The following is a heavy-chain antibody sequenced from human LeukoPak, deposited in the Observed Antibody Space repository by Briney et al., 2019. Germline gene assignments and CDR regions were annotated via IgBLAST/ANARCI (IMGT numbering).Heavy chain of an antibody. Sequence: PGGSLRLSCAASGFTFSDYYMSWIRQAPGKGLEWIAYISSSGSSIQYAESVRGRFTISRDNAKTSLYQQMNSLRAEDTSVYYCARSPQWELPDYWGQGTLVTVSS. J-gene: IGHJ4*02. V-gene: IGHV3-11*04. CDR1: GFTFSDYY. CDR3: ARSPQWELPDY. D-gene: IGHD1-26*01. CDR2: ISSSGSSI.